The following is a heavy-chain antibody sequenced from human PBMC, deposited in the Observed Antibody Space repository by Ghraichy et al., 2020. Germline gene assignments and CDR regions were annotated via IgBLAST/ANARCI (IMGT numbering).Heavy chain of an antibody. J-gene: IGHJ6*02. CDR3: ARSVEVVVAATPYYYYGMDV. D-gene: IGHD2-15*01. Sequence: VKVSCKASGGTFSSYAISWVRQAPGQGLEWMGGIIPIFGTANYAQKFQGRVTITADESTSTAYMELSSLRSEDTAVYYCARSVEVVVAATPYYYYGMDVWGQGTTVTVSS. CDR1: GGTFSSYA. CDR2: IIPIFGTA. V-gene: IGHV1-69*13.